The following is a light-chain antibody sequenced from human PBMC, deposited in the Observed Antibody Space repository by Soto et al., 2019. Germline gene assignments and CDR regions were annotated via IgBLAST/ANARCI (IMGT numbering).Light chain of an antibody. CDR3: QQYNNWPKT. CDR1: QSFSSN. Sequence: EIVMTQSPATLYVSPGERATLSCRASQSFSSNLAWSQHKPGQAPRLLIYAASTRATGIPARFIGSGSGTEFALTMSGMQSEDFAVYFCQQYNNWPKTFGQGNKVEIK. J-gene: IGKJ2*01. CDR2: AAS. V-gene: IGKV3-15*01.